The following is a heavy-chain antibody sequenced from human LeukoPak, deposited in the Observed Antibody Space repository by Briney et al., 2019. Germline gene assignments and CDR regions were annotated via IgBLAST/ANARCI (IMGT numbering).Heavy chain of an antibody. D-gene: IGHD3-9*01. CDR3: ARGDYDVLTGCYL. V-gene: IGHV3-30*03. Sequence: PGGSLRLSCAAYGFPLSAYSIHWVRQAPGKGLEWVASVSSGGSNNYYADSVKGRFTISRDNSKNTLYLQMNSLRAEDTAVYYCARGDYDVLTGCYLWGQGTLVTVSS. CDR1: GFPLSAYS. J-gene: IGHJ4*02. CDR2: VSSGGSNN.